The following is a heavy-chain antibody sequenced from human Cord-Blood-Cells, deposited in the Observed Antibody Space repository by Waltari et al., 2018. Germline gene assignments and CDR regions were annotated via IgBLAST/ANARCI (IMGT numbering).Heavy chain of an antibody. J-gene: IGHJ4*02. CDR1: GGSFSGYY. CDR3: ARGGYDFWSGPRGYYFDY. D-gene: IGHD3-3*01. V-gene: IGHV4-34*01. CDR2: INHRGST. Sequence: QVQLQQWGAGLLKPSETLSLTCAVYGGSFSGYYWSWIRQPPGKGLEWIGEINHRGSTNYNPSLKSRVTISVDTSKNQFSLKLSSVTAADTAVYYCARGGYDFWSGPRGYYFDYWGQGTLVTVSS.